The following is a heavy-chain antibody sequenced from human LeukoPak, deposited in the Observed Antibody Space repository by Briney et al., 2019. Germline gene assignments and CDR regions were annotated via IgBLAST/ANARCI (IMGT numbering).Heavy chain of an antibody. J-gene: IGHJ4*02. V-gene: IGHV3-7*03. CDR1: GFTFSHHW. Sequence: GGSLRLSCAASGFTFSHHWVSWFRQAPGQGLQWVASINQDESAKDYLDSVKGRFSISRDNAKNSLYLQMNSLRVEDTAVYYCARDFPGVAIDYWGQGTLVTVSS. CDR2: INQDESAK. CDR3: ARDFPGVAIDY. D-gene: IGHD5-12*01.